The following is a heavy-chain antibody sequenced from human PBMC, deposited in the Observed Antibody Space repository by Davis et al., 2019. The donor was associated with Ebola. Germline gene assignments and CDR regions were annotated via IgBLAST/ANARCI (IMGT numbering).Heavy chain of an antibody. J-gene: IGHJ4*02. D-gene: IGHD5-18*01. CDR2: ITGSGGST. CDR1: GFTLTNYA. V-gene: IGHV3-23*01. CDR3: ASEDTAMAYFDY. Sequence: PGGSLRLSCAASGFTLTNYAMTWVRQAPGKGLEWVSCITGSGGSTYYADSVKGRFTISRDNSRNILYLQTNSLRPEDTAVYYCASEDTAMAYFDYWGQGTLVTVSS.